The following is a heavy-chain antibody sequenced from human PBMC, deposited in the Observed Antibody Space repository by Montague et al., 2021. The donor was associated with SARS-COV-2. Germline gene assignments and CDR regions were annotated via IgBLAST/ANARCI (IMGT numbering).Heavy chain of an antibody. Sequence: SETLSLTCSVSGHSIWSSDWWTWVRQPPGKGLEWIGEIYHSGSTTYNPSLKSRVTISVDKSKNQSSLTLTSLTAADTAVYYCARAQKTISGMLIPPYYFDSWGQGTLVTVSS. D-gene: IGHD3-3*01. V-gene: IGHV4-4*02. CDR1: GHSIWSSDW. CDR2: IYHSGST. J-gene: IGHJ4*02. CDR3: ARAQKTISGMLIPPYYFDS.